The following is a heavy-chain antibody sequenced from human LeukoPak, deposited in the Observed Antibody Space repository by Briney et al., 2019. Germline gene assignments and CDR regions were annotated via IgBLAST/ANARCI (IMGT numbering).Heavy chain of an antibody. D-gene: IGHD2-8*01. Sequence: GASVKVSCKASGYTSTTYGITWVRQAPGQGLEWMGWISGDNDSTNYAQKLQGRVTMTTDTSTSTAYMELRSLKSDDTAVYYCAKEGFTTGSHDAFDIWGQGTMVSVSS. J-gene: IGHJ3*02. CDR2: ISGDNDST. CDR1: GYTSTTYG. V-gene: IGHV1-18*01. CDR3: AKEGFTTGSHDAFDI.